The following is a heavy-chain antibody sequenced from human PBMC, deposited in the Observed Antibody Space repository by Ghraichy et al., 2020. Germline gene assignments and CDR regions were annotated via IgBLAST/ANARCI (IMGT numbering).Heavy chain of an antibody. CDR1: GYTFTSYD. CDR3: ARGPPLRFLEWLSTVNGMDV. V-gene: IGHV1-8*01. Sequence: ASVKVSCKASGYTFTSYDINWVRQATGQGLEWMGWMNPNSGNTGYAQKFQGRVTMTRNTSISTAYMELSSLRSEDTAVYYCARGPPLRFLEWLSTVNGMDVWGQGTTVTVSS. D-gene: IGHD3-3*01. CDR2: MNPNSGNT. J-gene: IGHJ6*02.